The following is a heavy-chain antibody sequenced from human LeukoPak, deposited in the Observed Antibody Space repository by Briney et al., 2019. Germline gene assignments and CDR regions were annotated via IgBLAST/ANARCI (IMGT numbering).Heavy chain of an antibody. Sequence: GGSLRLSWAASGFTFSTSWMSWVRQAPGKGLQWVANIKQDGGETYYVDSVKGRFTISRDNAKNLVFLQMNSLRAEDTAVYYCARLSTAAAGSDYWGQGTLVTVSS. CDR1: GFTFSTSW. D-gene: IGHD6-13*01. J-gene: IGHJ4*02. CDR2: IKQDGGET. V-gene: IGHV3-7*01. CDR3: ARLSTAAAGSDY.